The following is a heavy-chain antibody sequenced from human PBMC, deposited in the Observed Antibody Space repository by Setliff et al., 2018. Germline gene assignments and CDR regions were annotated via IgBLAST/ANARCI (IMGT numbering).Heavy chain of an antibody. CDR3: ARDGAYCSGGSCYSFDY. D-gene: IGHD2-15*01. V-gene: IGHV1-69*13. CDR2: IIPIFGTP. CDR1: GDTFSTYA. Sequence: ASVKVSCKASGDTFSTYALSWVRQAPGQGLEWMGAIIPIFGTPNYAQKFQDRVTITAGVSTSTAYMELSSLRSDDTAVYYCARDGAYCSGGSCYSFDYWGQGTPVTSPQ. J-gene: IGHJ4*02.